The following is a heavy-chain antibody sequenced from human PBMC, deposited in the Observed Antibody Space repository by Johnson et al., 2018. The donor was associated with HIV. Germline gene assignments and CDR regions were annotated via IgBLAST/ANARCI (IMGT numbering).Heavy chain of an antibody. CDR3: AKDSRYYYDSSGYVSDAFDI. J-gene: IGHJ3*02. V-gene: IGHV3-30*04. CDR1: GFTFSSYT. D-gene: IGHD3-22*01. Sequence: QVQLVESGGGVVQPGRSLRLSCAASGFTFSSYTIHWVRQAPGKGLEWVAVISYDGSNKYYADSVKGRFTISRDNSKNTLYLQMNSLRDEDTAVYYCAKDSRYYYDSSGYVSDAFDIWGQGTMVTVSS. CDR2: ISYDGSNK.